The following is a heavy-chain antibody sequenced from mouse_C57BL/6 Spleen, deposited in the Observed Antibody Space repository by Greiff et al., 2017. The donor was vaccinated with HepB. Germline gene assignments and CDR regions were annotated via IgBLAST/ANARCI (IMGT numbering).Heavy chain of an antibody. Sequence: VQRVESDAELVKPGASVKISCKVSGYTFTDHTIHWMKQRPEQGLEWIGYIYPRDGSTKYNEKFKGKATLTADKSSSTAYMQLNSLTSEDSAVYFCARFDYDGDYAMDYWGQGTSVTVSS. D-gene: IGHD2-4*01. J-gene: IGHJ4*01. CDR2: IYPRDGST. CDR3: ARFDYDGDYAMDY. V-gene: IGHV1-78*01. CDR1: GYTFTDHT.